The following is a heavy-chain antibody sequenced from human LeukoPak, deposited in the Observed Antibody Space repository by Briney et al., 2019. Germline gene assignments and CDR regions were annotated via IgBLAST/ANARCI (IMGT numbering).Heavy chain of an antibody. V-gene: IGHV1-69*13. CDR2: IIPIFGTA. CDR3: ARADSSSGPFDY. Sequence: ASVKVSCKASGGTFSSYAISWVRQAPGQGLEWMGGIIPIFGTANYAQKFQGRVTITADEFTSTAYMELSSLRSEDTAVYYCARADSSSGPFDYWGQGTLVTVSS. J-gene: IGHJ4*02. CDR1: GGTFSSYA. D-gene: IGHD6-6*01.